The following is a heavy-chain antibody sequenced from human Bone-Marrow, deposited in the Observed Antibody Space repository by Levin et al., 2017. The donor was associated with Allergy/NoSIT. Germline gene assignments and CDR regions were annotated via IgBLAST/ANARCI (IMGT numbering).Heavy chain of an antibody. D-gene: IGHD6-19*01. J-gene: IGHJ4*02. CDR1: GFTFSSYG. CDR3: AKAVAGTGTPHL. Sequence: PGGSLRLSCAASGFTFSSYGMHWVRQAPGKGLEWVAVIWYDGSDRYYVDSVKGRFTISRDNSKKTLYLQMNSLRAEDTAVYYCAKAVAGTGTPHLWGQGTLVTVSS. V-gene: IGHV3-33*06. CDR2: IWYDGSDR.